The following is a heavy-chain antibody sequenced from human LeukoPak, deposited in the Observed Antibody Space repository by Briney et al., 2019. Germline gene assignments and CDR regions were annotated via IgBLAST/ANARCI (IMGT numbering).Heavy chain of an antibody. D-gene: IGHD3-10*01. Sequence: SETLSLTCTVSGDSVSSYYWSWIRQPPGKGLEWIGYIYYSGSTNSNPSLKSRVTISVDTSKNQFSLKLTSVTAADTAVYYCARYGSGTYSFDYWGQGTLAVVSS. J-gene: IGHJ4*02. CDR2: IYYSGST. CDR1: GDSVSSYY. CDR3: ARYGSGTYSFDY. V-gene: IGHV4-59*02.